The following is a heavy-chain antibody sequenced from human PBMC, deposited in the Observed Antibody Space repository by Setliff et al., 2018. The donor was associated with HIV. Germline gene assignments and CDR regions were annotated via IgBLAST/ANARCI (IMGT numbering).Heavy chain of an antibody. Sequence: GASVKVSCKASGGTFSNYAISWVRQAPGQGLEWMGGIIPIFGTGMYSQEFQGRVTITKDTFATTAYMELRSLRSEDTGLYYCARERDSSGYQFDPWGQGTLVTVSS. V-gene: IGHV1-69*05. J-gene: IGHJ5*02. CDR2: IIPIFGTG. CDR3: ARERDSSGYQFDP. D-gene: IGHD3-22*01. CDR1: GGTFSNYA.